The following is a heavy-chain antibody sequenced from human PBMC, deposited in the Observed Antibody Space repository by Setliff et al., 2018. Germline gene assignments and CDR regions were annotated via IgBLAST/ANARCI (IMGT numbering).Heavy chain of an antibody. V-gene: IGHV4-34*01. CDR1: GGSFSGYY. D-gene: IGHD1-26*01. CDR2: INHSGST. CDR3: ARGVGATCDY. Sequence: PSETLSLTCAVYGGSFSGYYWSWIRQPPGKGLEWIGEINHSGSTNYNPSLKSRVTISVDTSKNQFSLKLSSVTAADTAVYYCARGVGATCDYWGQGTLVTVSS. J-gene: IGHJ4*02.